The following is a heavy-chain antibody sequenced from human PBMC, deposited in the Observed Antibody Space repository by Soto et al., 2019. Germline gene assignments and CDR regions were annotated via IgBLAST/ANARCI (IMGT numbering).Heavy chain of an antibody. CDR3: ARDKKSGYYYDSSGYPY. V-gene: IGHV3-53*01. Sequence: GGSLRLSCAASGFTVSSNYMSWVRQAPGKGLEWVSVIYSGGSTYYADSVKGRFTISRDNAKNSLYLQMNSLRDEDTAVYYCARDKKSGYYYDSSGYPYWGQGTLVTVSS. CDR1: GFTVSSNY. CDR2: IYSGGST. J-gene: IGHJ4*02. D-gene: IGHD3-22*01.